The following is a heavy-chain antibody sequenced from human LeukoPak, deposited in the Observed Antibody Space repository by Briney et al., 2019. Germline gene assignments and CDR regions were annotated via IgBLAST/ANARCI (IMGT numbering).Heavy chain of an antibody. D-gene: IGHD6-25*01. Sequence: ASVKVSCKASGYNYRDYYIHWVRHSPGQGLEWVGCINPQSGGTRYAPRFQGRVTMSSDTSINTAYMELRRLTSDDTAVFYCARVYRLYERTYPAGYDIWGQGTGVTVSS. CDR1: GYNYRDYY. V-gene: IGHV1-2*02. CDR2: INPQSGGT. J-gene: IGHJ3*02. CDR3: ARVYRLYERTYPAGYDI.